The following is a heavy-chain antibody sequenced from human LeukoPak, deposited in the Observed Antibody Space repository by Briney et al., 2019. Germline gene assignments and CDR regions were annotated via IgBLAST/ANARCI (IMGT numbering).Heavy chain of an antibody. J-gene: IGHJ5*02. D-gene: IGHD1-26*01. CDR2: IYHSGST. V-gene: IGHV4-4*02. CDR3: AKASVGARFFDP. Sequence: SETLSLTCAVSGGSISSSNWWSWVRPPPGKGLEGIGEIYHSGSTNYNPSLKSRVTISVDKSKNQFSLKLSSVTAADTAVYYCAKASVGARFFDPWGQGTLVTVSS. CDR1: GGSISSSNW.